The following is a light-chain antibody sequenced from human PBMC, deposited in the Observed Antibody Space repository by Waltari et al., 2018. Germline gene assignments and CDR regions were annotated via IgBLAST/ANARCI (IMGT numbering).Light chain of an antibody. Sequence: QSVLTQPPSMSGTPGQRVTISCSGSSSNIERNTVNWYQQVPGTAPKVLIYRKNQRPSGVPDRFSGSKSGTSASLAISGLQSEDEADYHCAAWDDSLGGPVFGGGTTLTVL. CDR2: RKN. CDR1: SSNIERNT. J-gene: IGLJ2*01. V-gene: IGLV1-44*01. CDR3: AAWDDSLGGPV.